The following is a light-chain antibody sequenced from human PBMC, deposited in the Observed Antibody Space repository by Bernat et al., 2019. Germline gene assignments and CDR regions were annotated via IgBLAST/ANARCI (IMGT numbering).Light chain of an antibody. CDR1: KLGNKY. V-gene: IGLV3-1*01. CDR2: QDT. Sequence: SYELTQPPSVSVSPGQTATVTCSGDKLGNKYASWYRQKPGQSPVLVIYQDTRRPSEIPERFSGSNSGNTATLTISGTQAMDEADYYCQTWDNRAAIFCGGTKLTVL. J-gene: IGLJ2*01. CDR3: QTWDNRAAI.